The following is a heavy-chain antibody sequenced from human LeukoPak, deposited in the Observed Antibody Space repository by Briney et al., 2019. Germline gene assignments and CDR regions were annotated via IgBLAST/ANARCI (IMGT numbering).Heavy chain of an antibody. CDR2: ISHTGST. CDR1: GGSISRYY. J-gene: IGHJ4*02. D-gene: IGHD3-10*01. CDR3: AKTAKYYYGSETYYFFEY. V-gene: IGHV4-4*09. Sequence: SETLSLTCTVSGGSISRYYWSWIRQHPGNGLEWIGYISHTGSTTYNSSLKSRVTISLDTSQNQFSLKLTSVTPADTAVYYCAKTAKYYYGSETYYFFEYWGQGTLVTVSS.